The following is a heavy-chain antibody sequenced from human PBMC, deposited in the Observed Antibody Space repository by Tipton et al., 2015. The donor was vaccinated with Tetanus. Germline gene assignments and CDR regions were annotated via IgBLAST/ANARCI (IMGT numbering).Heavy chain of an antibody. CDR3: ARDGYSGYDLVPDY. J-gene: IGHJ4*02. V-gene: IGHV4-34*01. CDR2: INHSGST. Sequence: LRLSCAASGFTFSSYWMSWVRQPPGKGLEWIGEINHSGSTNYNPSLKSRVTISVDTSKNQFSLKLSSVTAADTAVYYCARDGYSGYDLVPDYWGQGTLVTVSS. CDR1: GFTFSSYW. D-gene: IGHD5-12*01.